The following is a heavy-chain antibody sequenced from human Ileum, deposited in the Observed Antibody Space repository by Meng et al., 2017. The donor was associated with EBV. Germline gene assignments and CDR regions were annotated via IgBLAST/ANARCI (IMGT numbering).Heavy chain of an antibody. CDR1: GGSFSGYY. CDR2: INHSGST. CDR3: ARGPLAGTMLNWSDY. Sequence: QVQLQQGGAGLLKPSXXXXLXXXVYGGSFSGYYWSWIRQPPGKGLEWIGEINHSGSTNYNPSLKSRVTISVDTSKNQFSLKLSSVTAADTAVYYCARGPLAGTMLNWSDYWGQGTLGTVSS. V-gene: IGHV4-34*01. J-gene: IGHJ4*02. D-gene: IGHD4/OR15-4a*01.